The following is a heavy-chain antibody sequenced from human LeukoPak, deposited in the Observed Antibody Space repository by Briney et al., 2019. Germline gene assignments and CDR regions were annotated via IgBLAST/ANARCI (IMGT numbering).Heavy chain of an antibody. V-gene: IGHV1-8*03. CDR3: ARMWSYGDSENWFDP. CDR2: MNPNSGDT. D-gene: IGHD4-17*01. J-gene: IGHJ5*02. Sequence: GASVKVYCKASGYTFRNYDINWVRQAPGQGLEWMGWMNPNSGDTGYAQKFQGRVSITKDTSISTAYMELSSLRSDDTAVYYCARMWSYGDSENWFDPWGQGTLVTVSS. CDR1: GYTFRNYD.